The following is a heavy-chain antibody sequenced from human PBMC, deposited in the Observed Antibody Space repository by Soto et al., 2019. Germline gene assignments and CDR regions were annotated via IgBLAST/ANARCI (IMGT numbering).Heavy chain of an antibody. V-gene: IGHV4-4*03. Sequence: PETLSLTCAVSGGSISSSNWWSWVRQPPGKGLEWIGEIYHSGSTNYNPSLKSRVTISVDKSKNQFSLKLSSVTAADTAVYYCARLPPAEGYFDYWGQGTLVTVSS. CDR1: GGSISSSNW. J-gene: IGHJ4*02. CDR3: ARLPPAEGYFDY. D-gene: IGHD6-19*01. CDR2: IYHSGST.